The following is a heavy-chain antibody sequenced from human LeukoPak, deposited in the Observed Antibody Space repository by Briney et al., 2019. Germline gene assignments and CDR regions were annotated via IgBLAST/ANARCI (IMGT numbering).Heavy chain of an antibody. D-gene: IGHD6-6*01. CDR2: IYSGGST. CDR3: DPHDSSSHF. J-gene: IGHJ4*02. CDR1: GFTVSSNY. V-gene: IGHV3-66*01. Sequence: GGSLRLSCAASGFTVSSNYMSWVRQAPGKGLEWVSVIYSGGSTYYADSVKGRFTISRDNSKNTLYLQMNSLGDEDTAVYYCDPHDSSSHFWGQGTLVTVSS.